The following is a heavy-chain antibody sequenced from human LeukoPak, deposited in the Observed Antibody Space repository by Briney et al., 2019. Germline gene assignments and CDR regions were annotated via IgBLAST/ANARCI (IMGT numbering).Heavy chain of an antibody. CDR1: GGTFSSYA. CDR2: IIPIFGTA. V-gene: IGHV1-69*05. Sequence: SVKVSCKASGGTFSSYAISWVRQAPGQGPEWMGGIIPIFGTANYAQKFQGRVTITTDESTSTAYMELSSLRSEDTAVYYCASSRGKNYDYVWGSYRVFDYWGQGTLVTVSS. D-gene: IGHD3-16*02. J-gene: IGHJ4*02. CDR3: ASSRGKNYDYVWGSYRVFDY.